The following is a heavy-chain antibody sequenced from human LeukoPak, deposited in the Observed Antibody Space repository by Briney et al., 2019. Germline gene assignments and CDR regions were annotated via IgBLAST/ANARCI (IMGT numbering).Heavy chain of an antibody. D-gene: IGHD3-9*01. Sequence: GESLKISCAASGFTFTTYAMGWVRQSPGKGLEWVSSISGGGGGTYYAEFVKGRFTISRDNSKNTLYLQMNSLRAEDTAVYYCAKFYDILTGYFDRWGQGTLVTVSS. CDR2: ISGGGGGT. CDR3: AKFYDILTGYFDR. CDR1: GFTFTTYA. J-gene: IGHJ4*02. V-gene: IGHV3-23*01.